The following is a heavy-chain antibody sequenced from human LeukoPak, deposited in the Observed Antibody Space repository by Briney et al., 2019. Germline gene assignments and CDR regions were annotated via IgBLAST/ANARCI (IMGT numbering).Heavy chain of an antibody. Sequence: PGGSLRLSCAASGFSFSSFSMNWVRQAPGKGLEWVSYISGGSSFTYYVDSVKGRFTISRDNAKNSLYLQMNSLRAEDTALYHCARDYRPRTISSGWYGYAFDIWGQGTMVTVSS. V-gene: IGHV3-21*04. CDR2: ISGGSSFT. J-gene: IGHJ3*02. CDR1: GFSFSSFS. D-gene: IGHD6-19*01. CDR3: ARDYRPRTISSGWYGYAFDI.